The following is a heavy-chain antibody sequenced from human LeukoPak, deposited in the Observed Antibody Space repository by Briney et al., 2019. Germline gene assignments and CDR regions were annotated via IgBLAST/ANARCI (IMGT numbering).Heavy chain of an antibody. CDR2: ISVSGNT. V-gene: IGHV3-23*01. D-gene: IGHD6-13*01. Sequence: GGSLRLSCAASGFTLSSYAMSWVRQGPGKGLEWVSAISVSGNTYHADSVKGRFTISRDNAKNSLYLQMNSLRAEDTAVYYCARDWWGIAAADAFDIWGQGTMVTVSS. CDR1: GFTLSSYA. CDR3: ARDWWGIAAADAFDI. J-gene: IGHJ3*02.